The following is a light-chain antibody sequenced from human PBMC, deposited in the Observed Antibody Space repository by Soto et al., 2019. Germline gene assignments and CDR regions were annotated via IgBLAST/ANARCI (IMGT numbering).Light chain of an antibody. CDR1: QSVSSK. Sequence: EIVMTQSPATLSVSPGESATLSCRASQSVSSKLAWYQQKPGQAPRLLIYGGSTRASGIPARFSGSGSGTEFNLTISSLQSEDFVVFYCQQHNNWPYTFGQGTKLEIK. V-gene: IGKV3-15*01. CDR3: QQHNNWPYT. J-gene: IGKJ2*01. CDR2: GGS.